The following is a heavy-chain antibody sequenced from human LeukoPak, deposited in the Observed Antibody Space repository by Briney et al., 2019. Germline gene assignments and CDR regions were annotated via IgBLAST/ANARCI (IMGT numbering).Heavy chain of an antibody. Sequence: GRSLRLSCAASGFTFSSYGMHWVRQAPGKGLEWVAVIWYDGSNKYYADSVKGRFTISRDNSKNTLYLQMNSLRAEDTAVYYFARDWAVAGSYYFDYWGQGTLVTVSS. V-gene: IGHV3-33*01. D-gene: IGHD6-19*01. CDR2: IWYDGSNK. J-gene: IGHJ4*02. CDR1: GFTFSSYG. CDR3: ARDWAVAGSYYFDY.